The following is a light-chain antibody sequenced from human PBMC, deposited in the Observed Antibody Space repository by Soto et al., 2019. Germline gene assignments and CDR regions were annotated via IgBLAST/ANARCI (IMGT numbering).Light chain of an antibody. CDR2: WAS. Sequence: DIVMTQSPDSLAVSLGEMATINCNSSQIFLSSSDNNNYLAWFQQKRGQPPKLLIYWASTRKSGVPDRFSGSGSETDFTLTISGLQAEDVAVYYCQQYHSDPITFGQGTRLEIK. J-gene: IGKJ5*01. CDR1: QIFLSSSDNNNY. V-gene: IGKV4-1*01. CDR3: QQYHSDPIT.